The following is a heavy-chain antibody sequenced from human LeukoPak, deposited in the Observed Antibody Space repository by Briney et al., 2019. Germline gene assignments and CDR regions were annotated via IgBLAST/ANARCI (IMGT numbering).Heavy chain of an antibody. CDR3: AREGLGELTLDY. V-gene: IGHV1-2*04. CDR2: INPNSGGT. Sequence: ASVKVSCKVSGYTLTELSMHWVRQAPGQGLEWMGWINPNSGGTNYAQKFQGWVTMTRDTSISTAYMELSRLRSDDTAVYYCAREGLGELTLDYWGQGTLVTVSS. CDR1: GYTLTELS. J-gene: IGHJ4*02. D-gene: IGHD3-16*01.